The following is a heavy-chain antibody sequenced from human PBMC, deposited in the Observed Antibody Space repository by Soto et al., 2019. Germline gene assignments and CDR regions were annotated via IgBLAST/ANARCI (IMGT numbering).Heavy chain of an antibody. CDR2: IDPSDSYT. Sequence: PGESLKISCKGSGYSFTSYWISWVRQMPGKGLEWMGRIDPSDSYTNYSPSFQGHVTISADKSISTAYLQWSSLKASDTAMYYCASRAADRTRTRFSGMDVWGQGTTVTVSS. D-gene: IGHD1-7*01. J-gene: IGHJ6*02. CDR3: ASRAADRTRTRFSGMDV. V-gene: IGHV5-10-1*01. CDR1: GYSFTSYW.